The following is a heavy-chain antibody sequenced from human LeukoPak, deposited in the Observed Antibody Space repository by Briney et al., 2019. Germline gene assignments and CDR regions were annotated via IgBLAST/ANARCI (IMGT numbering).Heavy chain of an antibody. CDR1: GFTFGDYA. CDR3: TRDAVTMVRVPHYFDY. J-gene: IGHJ4*02. CDR2: IRSKAYGGTT. Sequence: GGSLRLSCTASGFTFGDYAMSWVRQAPGKGLEWVGFIRSKAYGGTTEYAASVKGRFTISRDDSKSIAYLQMNSLTTEDTAVYYCTRDAVTMVRVPHYFDYWGQGTLVTVSS. V-gene: IGHV3-49*04. D-gene: IGHD3-10*01.